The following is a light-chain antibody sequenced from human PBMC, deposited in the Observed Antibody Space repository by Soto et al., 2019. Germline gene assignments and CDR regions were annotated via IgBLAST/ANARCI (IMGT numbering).Light chain of an antibody. CDR1: QGLSSY. J-gene: IGKJ1*01. V-gene: IGKV1-12*01. Sequence: DIQMTQSPSSVSASVGDRVTITCRASQGLSSYLAWYQQKPGKAPKLLIYAASSLQSGVPSRFSGSGSGTDFTLTISSLQPDDFATYYCREFSNFSGGTFGPGTKVEI. CDR2: AAS. CDR3: REFSNFSGGT.